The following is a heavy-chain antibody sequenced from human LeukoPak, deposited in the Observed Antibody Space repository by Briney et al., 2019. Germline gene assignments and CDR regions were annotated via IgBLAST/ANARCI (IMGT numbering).Heavy chain of an antibody. CDR1: GGYISGHY. V-gene: IGHV4-59*08. Sequence: PSETLSLTCTVSGGYISGHYWTWIRQPPGKGLEWIGYIYDSGSTTYNPSLKSRVTISVDTSKNQFSLKLSSVTAADTAVYYCARQMEQWLVHYFDYWGQGTLVTVSS. CDR2: IYDSGST. CDR3: ARQMEQWLVHYFDY. J-gene: IGHJ4*02. D-gene: IGHD6-19*01.